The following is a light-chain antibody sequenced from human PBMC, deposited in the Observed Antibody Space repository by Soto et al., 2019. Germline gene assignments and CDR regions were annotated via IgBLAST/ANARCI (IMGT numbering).Light chain of an antibody. Sequence: IPMTQSLSSLSAFVGDRVTITCRESQTIIRYLNCYLQNPVRAPNLLTYSASSLQSGDPSRVSCSGSGTDVTHHITRQQPEDFANYYSNHSNRTLLTFGPGTKV. J-gene: IGKJ3*01. V-gene: IGKV1-39*01. CDR3: NHSNRTLLT. CDR1: QTIIRY. CDR2: SAS.